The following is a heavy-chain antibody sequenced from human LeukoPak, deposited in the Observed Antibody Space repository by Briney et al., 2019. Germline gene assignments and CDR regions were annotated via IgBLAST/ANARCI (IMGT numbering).Heavy chain of an antibody. V-gene: IGHV4-59*08. J-gene: IGHJ4*02. CDR1: GGSISNYY. CDR2: IYNTGDT. Sequence: PSETLSLTCTVSGGSISNYYWSWIRQPPGKGLEWIGYIYNTGDTNHNPSLKSRVTISIDTSKNQFSLNLNSVTAAGTAVYYCARHPFSTPFDYWGQGILVTVSS. CDR3: ARHPFSTPFDY. D-gene: IGHD2-15*01.